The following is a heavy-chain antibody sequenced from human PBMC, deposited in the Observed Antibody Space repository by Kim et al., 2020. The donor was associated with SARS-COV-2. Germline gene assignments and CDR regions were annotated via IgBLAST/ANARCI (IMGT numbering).Heavy chain of an antibody. CDR2: INAGNGNT. D-gene: IGHD2-15*01. CDR1: GYVFTDFA. Sequence: ASVKVSCKASGYVFTDFAIHWLRQAPGQRLEWLGWINAGNGNTKYSQKFQDRVSITRNKIANTAYMELSSLSSDDTAVYYCARPRGPYGSNCYWFDPCG. CDR3: ARPRGPYGSNCYWFDP. J-gene: IGHJ5*02. V-gene: IGHV1-3*01.